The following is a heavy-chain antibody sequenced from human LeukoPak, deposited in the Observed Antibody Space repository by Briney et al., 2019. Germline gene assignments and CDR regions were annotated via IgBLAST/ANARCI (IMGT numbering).Heavy chain of an antibody. J-gene: IGHJ4*02. CDR1: GGSISSYY. V-gene: IGHV4-59*01. D-gene: IGHD2-15*01. Sequence: SETLSLTYTVSGGSISSYYWSWIRQPPGKGLEWIGYIYYSGSTNYNPSLKSRVTISVDTSKNQFSLKLSSVTAADTAVYYCAREGVGIDYWGQGTLVTVSS. CDR2: IYYSGST. CDR3: AREGVGIDY.